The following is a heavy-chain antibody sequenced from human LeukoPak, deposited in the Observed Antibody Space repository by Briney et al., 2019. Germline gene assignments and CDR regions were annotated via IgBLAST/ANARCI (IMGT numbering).Heavy chain of an antibody. V-gene: IGHV3-30*18. CDR3: AKTKGYSYGYYFDY. D-gene: IGHD5-18*01. CDR2: MSYDGFNK. Sequence: GGSLRLSCAASGFTFSSYAMHWVRQSLGKGLEWVAVMSYDGFNKYYADSVKGRFTITRDNSKNTLYLQMNSLRAEDTAVYYCAKTKGYSYGYYFDYWGQGTLVAVSS. CDR1: GFTFSSYA. J-gene: IGHJ4*02.